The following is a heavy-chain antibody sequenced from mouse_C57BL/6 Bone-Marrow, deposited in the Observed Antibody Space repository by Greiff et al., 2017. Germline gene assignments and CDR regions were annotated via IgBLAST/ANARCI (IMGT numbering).Heavy chain of an antibody. CDR3: ARGISGGYYAMDY. CDR1: GFSLTRYG. Sequence: VKLQQSGPGLVQPSQSLSITCTVSGFSLTRYGVHWVRQSPGKGLEWLGVIWIGGSTDYNAAFISRLSISKDNSKSQVFFKMNSLQADDTAIYYCARGISGGYYAMDYWGQGTSVTVSS. V-gene: IGHV2-2*01. J-gene: IGHJ4*01. CDR2: IWIGGST.